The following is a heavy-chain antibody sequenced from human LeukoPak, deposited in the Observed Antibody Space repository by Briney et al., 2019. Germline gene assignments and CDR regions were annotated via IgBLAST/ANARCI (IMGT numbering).Heavy chain of an antibody. CDR3: ARGGSSGWYNRDAYYFDY. CDR2: IYTSGST. J-gene: IGHJ4*02. D-gene: IGHD6-19*01. Sequence: ASETLSLTCTVSGGSISSYYWSWIRQPAGKGLEWIGRIYTSGSTNYNPSLKSRVTMSVDTSKNQFSLKLSSVTAADTAVYYCARGGSSGWYNRDAYYFDYWGQGTLVTVS. CDR1: GGSISSYY. V-gene: IGHV4-4*07.